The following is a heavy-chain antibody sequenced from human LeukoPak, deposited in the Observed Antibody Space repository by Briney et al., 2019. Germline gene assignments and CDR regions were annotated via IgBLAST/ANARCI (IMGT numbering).Heavy chain of an antibody. CDR3: ARRPDGFDF. J-gene: IGHJ3*01. CDR1: GGSFRCYH. CDR2: VNHSGQS. V-gene: IGHV4-34*01. Sequence: SETLSLTCAVYGGSFRCYHWSWIRQPPGKGLEWIGDVNHSGQSSYRSSLKSRVTISVDTSKNQFSLRLTSVTAADTAVYYCARRPDGFDFWGQGTMVTVSS.